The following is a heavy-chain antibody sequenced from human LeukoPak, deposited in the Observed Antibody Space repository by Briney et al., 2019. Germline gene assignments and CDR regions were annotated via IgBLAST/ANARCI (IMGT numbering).Heavy chain of an antibody. J-gene: IGHJ4*02. CDR2: IGGSGGST. D-gene: IGHD1-7*01. CDR3: AKKKRELRGFDY. Sequence: GGSLRLSCAASGFTFSSYAMSWVRQAPGKGLEWVSVIGGSGGSTYYADSVRGRFTISRDNSKNTLYLQMSSLRAEDTAVYYCAKKKRELRGFDYWGQGTLVTVSS. CDR1: GFTFSSYA. V-gene: IGHV3-23*01.